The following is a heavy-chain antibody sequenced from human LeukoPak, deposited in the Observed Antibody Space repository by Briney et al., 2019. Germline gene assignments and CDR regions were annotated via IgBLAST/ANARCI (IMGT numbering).Heavy chain of an antibody. CDR3: ARFCSGGSCYRDAPDYYYYGMDV. J-gene: IGHJ6*02. Sequence: ASVKVSCKASGYTFTSYYMHWVRQAPGQGLEWMGIINPSGGSTSYAQKFQGRVTMNRDTSTSTVYMELSSLRSEDTAVYYCARFCSGGSCYRDAPDYYYYGMDVWGQGTTVTVSS. V-gene: IGHV1-46*01. D-gene: IGHD2-15*01. CDR2: INPSGGST. CDR1: GYTFTSYY.